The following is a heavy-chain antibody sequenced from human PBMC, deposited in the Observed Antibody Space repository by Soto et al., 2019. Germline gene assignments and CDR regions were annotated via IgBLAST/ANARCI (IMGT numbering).Heavy chain of an antibody. CDR1: GYIFTNYG. Sequence: QVHLVQSGPEVKKPGASVKVSCKTSGYIFTNYGISWVRQAPGQGHEWMGWISAYNGDTNYAQKLQGRVPLTTDTSTSPAYMELRSLRIDATAVYYCARDWSGYWGQGTLVTVSS. V-gene: IGHV1-18*01. J-gene: IGHJ4*02. CDR3: ARDWSGY. CDR2: ISAYNGDT.